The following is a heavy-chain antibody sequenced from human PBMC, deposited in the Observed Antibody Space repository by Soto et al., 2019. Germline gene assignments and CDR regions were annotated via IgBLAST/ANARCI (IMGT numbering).Heavy chain of an antibody. J-gene: IGHJ4*02. CDR1: GGSISSYY. CDR3: ARTHYNFGSGQGASFAY. D-gene: IGHD3-3*01. CDR2: IYYSGST. Sequence: SETLSLTCTVSGGSISSYYWSWIRQPPGKGLEWIGYIYYSGSTNYNPSLKSRVTISVDTPKNQFPLKLSSVTAEDTAVYYCARTHYNFGSGQGASFAYGGQETLVTASS. V-gene: IGHV4-59*08.